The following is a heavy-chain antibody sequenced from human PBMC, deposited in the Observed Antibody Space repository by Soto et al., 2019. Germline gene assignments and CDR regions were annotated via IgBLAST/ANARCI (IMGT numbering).Heavy chain of an antibody. Sequence: PGGSLRLSCAASGFTFSSYWMSWVRQAPGKGLEWVANIKQDGSEKYYVDSVKGRFTISRDNAKNSLYLQMRSLRAEDTAVYYCARDYYDSSGSPFDPWGQGTLVTVSS. CDR3: ARDYYDSSGSPFDP. CDR2: IKQDGSEK. J-gene: IGHJ5*02. D-gene: IGHD3-22*01. V-gene: IGHV3-7*01. CDR1: GFTFSSYW.